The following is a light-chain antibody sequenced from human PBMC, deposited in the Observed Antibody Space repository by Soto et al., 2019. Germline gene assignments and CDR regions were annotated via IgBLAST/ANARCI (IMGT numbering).Light chain of an antibody. V-gene: IGKV1-27*01. CDR2: GAS. Sequence: DIQMTQSPSSLSAAVGDRVTITGRASQGSSNDLAWYQHKPGKLPNLLIYGASTMQSGAPSRFSGSGSGTEFPLTISSLQPDDIATYYCQNHNRAPLTVGGGTKLEIK. CDR3: QNHNRAPLT. CDR1: QGSSND. J-gene: IGKJ4*01.